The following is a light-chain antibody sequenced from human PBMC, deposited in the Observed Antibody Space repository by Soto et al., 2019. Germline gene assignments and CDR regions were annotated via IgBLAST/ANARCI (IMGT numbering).Light chain of an antibody. CDR1: QGISSF. CDR3: QQYHSYPAS. Sequence: DLQMTQSPSSLSASVGDRVTITCRASQGISSFLAWFQQKPGKAPKSLIYDASTLQSGVSSRFSGSGSHTHFTLTISSLQPEDFATYYCQQYHSYPASFGQGIKVEIK. V-gene: IGKV1-16*01. CDR2: DAS. J-gene: IGKJ1*01.